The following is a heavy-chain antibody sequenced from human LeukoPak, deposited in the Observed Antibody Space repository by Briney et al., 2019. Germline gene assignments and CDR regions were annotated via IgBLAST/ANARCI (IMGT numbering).Heavy chain of an antibody. J-gene: IGHJ6*03. CDR2: IYTSGST. CDR3: ARETTTSYDDYYYYMDV. D-gene: IGHD3-16*01. Sequence: PSETLSLTCTVSGGSISSYYWSWIRQPAGKGLEWIGRIYTSGSTNYNPSLKSRVTMSVDTSKNQFSLKLSSVTAADTAVYYCARETTTSYDDYYYYMDVWGKGTTVTVSS. V-gene: IGHV4-4*07. CDR1: GGSISSYY.